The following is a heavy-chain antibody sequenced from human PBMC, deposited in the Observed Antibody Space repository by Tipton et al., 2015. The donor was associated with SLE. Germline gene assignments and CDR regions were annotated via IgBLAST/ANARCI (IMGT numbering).Heavy chain of an antibody. J-gene: IGHJ4*02. CDR3: ARRPNRAAAGSPPLFDY. CDR2: IYPGDSDT. CDR1: ESTFASYW. D-gene: IGHD6-13*01. Sequence: VQLVQSGAELKQPGESLKISCESFESTFASYWIAWVRQMPGKGLEWMGIIYPGDSDTRYSPSFQGQVTISADKSISTAYLQWSSLKASDTAMYYCARRPNRAAAGSPPLFDYWGQGTLVTVSA. V-gene: IGHV5-51*03.